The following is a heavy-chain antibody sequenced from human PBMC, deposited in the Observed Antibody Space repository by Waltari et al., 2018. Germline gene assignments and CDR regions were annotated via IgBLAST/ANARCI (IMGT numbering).Heavy chain of an antibody. CDR1: GFTLDDYA. CDR3: ASDPSRLSTPGGYFDN. Sequence: EVQLVESGGGLVQTGRSLRLSCAASGFTLDDYAMHWVRQAPGKGLEWVSGIIWNSGSIGYADSVKCRFTISRDNAKNTVYLQMNILRLQDTAVYYCASDPSRLSTPGGYFDNWGQGTLVSVSS. J-gene: IGHJ4*02. CDR2: IIWNSGSI. V-gene: IGHV3-9*01. D-gene: IGHD2-8*02.